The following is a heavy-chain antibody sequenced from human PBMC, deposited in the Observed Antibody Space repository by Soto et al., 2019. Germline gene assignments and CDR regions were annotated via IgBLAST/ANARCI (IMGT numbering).Heavy chain of an antibody. CDR2: ILYDGSNK. D-gene: IGHD3-22*01. CDR3: AKDSTYYYDSSGYYPSNYYYGMDV. Sequence: GGSLRLSCAASGFTFSSYGMHWVRQAPGKGLEWVAVILYDGSNKYYAVSVKCRFTISRDNSKNTLYLQMNSLRAEDTAVYYCAKDSTYYYDSSGYYPSNYYYGMDVWGQGTTVTVSS. CDR1: GFTFSSYG. J-gene: IGHJ6*02. V-gene: IGHV3-30*18.